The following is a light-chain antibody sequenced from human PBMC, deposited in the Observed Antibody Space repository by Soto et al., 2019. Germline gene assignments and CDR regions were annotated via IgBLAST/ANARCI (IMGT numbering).Light chain of an antibody. Sequence: DIQMTQSPSSLSASVGDTITITCRASQCISNSLNWYQLRPGEAPKLLIYDASNLAPGVTSRFSGSGSGTHFTFTVSRLQTEDIATYYCHQYNNDPFTFGPGTKVDLK. CDR3: HQYNNDPFT. CDR2: DAS. J-gene: IGKJ3*01. CDR1: QCISNS. V-gene: IGKV1-33*01.